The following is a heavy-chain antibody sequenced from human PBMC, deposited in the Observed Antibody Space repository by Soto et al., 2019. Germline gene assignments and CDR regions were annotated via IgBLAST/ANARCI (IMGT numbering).Heavy chain of an antibody. CDR1: GGSANSGGYH. V-gene: IGHV4-31*03. D-gene: IGHD1-1*01. Sequence: PSETLSLTCTVSGGSANSGGYHWSWIRQHPGKGLEWIGDIYYSGSTYYNPSLKSRVTISIDTSTNHFSLHLSALTAADTAVYYCARAPIPNWNYYGMDVWGQGTTVTVSS. J-gene: IGHJ6*02. CDR3: ARAPIPNWNYYGMDV. CDR2: IYYSGST.